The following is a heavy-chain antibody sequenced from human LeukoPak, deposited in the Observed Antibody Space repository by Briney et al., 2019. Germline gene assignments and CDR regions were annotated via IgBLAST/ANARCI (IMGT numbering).Heavy chain of an antibody. CDR3: SRRGSSVKNWFDP. D-gene: IGHD3-10*01. CDR1: GGSVSSGSYY. Sequence: SETLSLTCTVSGGSVSSGSYYWSWIRQPPGNGLEWIGYIYYSGSTNYNPSLKSRVTISVDTSKNQFSLKLSSVTAADTAVYYCSRRGSSVKNWFDPWGQGTLVTVSS. CDR2: IYYSGST. J-gene: IGHJ5*02. V-gene: IGHV4-61*01.